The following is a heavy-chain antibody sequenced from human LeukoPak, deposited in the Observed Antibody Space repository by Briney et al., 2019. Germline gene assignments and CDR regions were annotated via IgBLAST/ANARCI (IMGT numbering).Heavy chain of an antibody. J-gene: IGHJ4*02. V-gene: IGHV3-23*01. Sequence: GRSLRLSCAAAGFTFNHYGMHWVRQAPGKGLEWVSVITGGGDITFYADSVKGRFTISRDNSNNTLYLQINSLRAEDTALYYCAKARSVVITAAFNYWGQGTLVTVSS. CDR2: ITGGGDIT. CDR3: AKARSVVITAAFNY. D-gene: IGHD1-20*01. CDR1: GFTFNHYG.